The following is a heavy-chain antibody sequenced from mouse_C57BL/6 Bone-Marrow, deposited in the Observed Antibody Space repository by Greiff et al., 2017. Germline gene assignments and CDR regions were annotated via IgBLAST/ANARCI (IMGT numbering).Heavy chain of an antibody. D-gene: IGHD1-1*02. CDR1: GYAFTNYL. CDR2: INPGSGGT. CDR3: ARCGNWYFDV. J-gene: IGHJ1*03. V-gene: IGHV1-54*01. Sequence: QVQLQQSGAELVRPGTSVKVSCKASGYAFTNYLIEWVKQRPGQGLEWIGVINPGSGGTNYNEKFKGKATMTADKSSSTAYMQLSSLTSEDSAVYFCARCGNWYFDVWGTGTTVTVSS.